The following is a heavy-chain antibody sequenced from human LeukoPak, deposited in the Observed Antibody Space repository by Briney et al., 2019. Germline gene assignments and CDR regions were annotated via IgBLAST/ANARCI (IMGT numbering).Heavy chain of an antibody. Sequence: PGGSLRLSCAASGFTFNNYWMSWVRQAPGKGLEWVANIKQDGSERSYVDSVKGRFTISRDNAKKSLYLQMNSLRAEDTAVYYCAKDVNYYDSSGYSIFQHWGQGTLVTVSS. CDR2: IKQDGSER. CDR1: GFTFNNYW. V-gene: IGHV3-7*03. CDR3: AKDVNYYDSSGYSIFQH. D-gene: IGHD3-22*01. J-gene: IGHJ1*01.